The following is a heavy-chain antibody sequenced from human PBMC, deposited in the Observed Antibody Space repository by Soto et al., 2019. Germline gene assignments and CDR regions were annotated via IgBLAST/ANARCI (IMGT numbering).Heavy chain of an antibody. Sequence: GGSLRLSCAASGFTFSSYGMHWVRQAPGKGLEWVAVIWYDGSNKYYADSVKGRFTISRDNSKNTLYLQMNSLRAEDTAVYYCARSGSGWYYFDYWGQGTLVTVSS. J-gene: IGHJ4*02. D-gene: IGHD6-19*01. V-gene: IGHV3-33*01. CDR2: IWYDGSNK. CDR3: ARSGSGWYYFDY. CDR1: GFTFSSYG.